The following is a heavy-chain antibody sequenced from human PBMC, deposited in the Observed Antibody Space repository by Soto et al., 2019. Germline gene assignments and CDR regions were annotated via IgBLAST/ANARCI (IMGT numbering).Heavy chain of an antibody. Sequence: GGSLRLSCKGSGYSFTSYWIGWVRQMPGKGLEWMGIIYPGDSDTRYSPSFQGQVTISADKSISTAYLQWSSLKASDTAMYYCARLRDSSGYAHYFDYWGQGTLVTVSS. J-gene: IGHJ4*02. V-gene: IGHV5-51*01. D-gene: IGHD3-22*01. CDR2: IYPGDSDT. CDR1: GYSFTSYW. CDR3: ARLRDSSGYAHYFDY.